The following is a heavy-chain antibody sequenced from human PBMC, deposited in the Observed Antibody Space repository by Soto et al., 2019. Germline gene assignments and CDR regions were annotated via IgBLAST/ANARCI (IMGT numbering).Heavy chain of an antibody. CDR3: AHRFDWYYFDY. CDR2: IYWDDDK. V-gene: IGHV2-5*02. Sequence: QISLKESGPTLVKPTQAITLTCTFYGFSLRSTRESAACIRQPPGKALEWLALIYWDDDKRYSPSPKSRLTITKDTSKNQVVLRMTNMDPVVTATYYCAHRFDWYYFDYWGQGTLVTVSS. D-gene: IGHD3-9*01. CDR1: GFSLRSTRES. J-gene: IGHJ4*02.